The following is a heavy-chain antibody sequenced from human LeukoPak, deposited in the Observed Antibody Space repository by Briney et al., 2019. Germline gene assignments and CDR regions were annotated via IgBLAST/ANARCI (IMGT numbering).Heavy chain of an antibody. D-gene: IGHD2-8*01. Sequence: GGSLRLSCAASGFTFSTYWMSWVRQAPGKGLEWVANIKQDGSEKYYVDSVKGRFTISRDSAKKSLYLQMNSLRAEDTAVYYCARDNGGFDYWGQGTLVTVSS. CDR2: IKQDGSEK. CDR1: GFTFSTYW. CDR3: ARDNGGFDY. J-gene: IGHJ4*02. V-gene: IGHV3-7*01.